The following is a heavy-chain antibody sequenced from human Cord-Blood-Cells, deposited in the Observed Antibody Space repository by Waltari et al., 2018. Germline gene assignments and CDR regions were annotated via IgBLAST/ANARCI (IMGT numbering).Heavy chain of an antibody. CDR3: ARDQSDAFDI. V-gene: IGHV3-53*04. CDR2: IYSGGST. CDR1: GFTVRSTY. J-gene: IGHJ3*02. Sequence: EVQLVASGGGLVQHGGSLRPSCAAPGFTVRSTYMRWVRQAPGKGLEWVSVIYSGGSTYYADSVKCRFTISRHNSKNTLYLQMNSLRAEDTAVYYCARDQSDAFDIWGQGTMVTVSS.